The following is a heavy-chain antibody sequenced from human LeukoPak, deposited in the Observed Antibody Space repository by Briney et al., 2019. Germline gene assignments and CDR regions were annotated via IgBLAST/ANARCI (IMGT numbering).Heavy chain of an antibody. CDR3: AKDKTRSGRSFFDY. D-gene: IGHD2-15*01. Sequence: GGSLRLSCAVSGFTFNNYGMTWVRQAPGKGLEWVSAISGSGINTYYADSVKGRFTISRDNSKNTLYLQMNNLRAEGTAVYYCAKDKTRSGRSFFDYWGQGTLVTVSS. V-gene: IGHV3-23*01. J-gene: IGHJ4*02. CDR2: ISGSGINT. CDR1: GFTFNNYG.